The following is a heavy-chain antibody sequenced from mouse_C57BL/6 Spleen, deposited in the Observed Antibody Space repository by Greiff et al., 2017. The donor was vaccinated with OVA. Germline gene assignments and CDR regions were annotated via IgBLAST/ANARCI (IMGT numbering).Heavy chain of an antibody. J-gene: IGHJ1*03. Sequence: VQLQQSGGGLVKPGGSLKLSCAASGFTFSDYGMHWVRQAPEKGLEWVAYISSGSSTIYYADTVKGRFTISRDNAKNTLFLQMTSLRSEDTAMYYCARGITTASYWYFDVWGTGTTVTVSS. CDR3: ARGITTASYWYFDV. CDR2: ISSGSSTI. V-gene: IGHV5-17*01. CDR1: GFTFSDYG. D-gene: IGHD1-2*01.